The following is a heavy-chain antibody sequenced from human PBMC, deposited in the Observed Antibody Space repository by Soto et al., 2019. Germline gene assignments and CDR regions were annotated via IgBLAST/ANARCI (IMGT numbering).Heavy chain of an antibody. CDR3: AADKGWRFLEWGGGGMDV. J-gene: IGHJ6*02. CDR1: GFTFTSSA. Sequence: SVKVSCKASGFTFTSSAVQWVRQARGQRLEWIGWIVVGSGNTNYAQKFQERVTITRDMSTSTAYMELSSLRSEDTAVYYCAADKGWRFLEWGGGGMDVWGQGTTVTVSS. CDR2: IVVGSGNT. V-gene: IGHV1-58*01. D-gene: IGHD3-3*01.